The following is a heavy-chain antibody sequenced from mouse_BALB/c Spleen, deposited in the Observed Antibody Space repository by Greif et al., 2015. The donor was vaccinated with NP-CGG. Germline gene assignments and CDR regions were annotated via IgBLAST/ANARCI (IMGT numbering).Heavy chain of an antibody. D-gene: IGHD2-3*01. Sequence: EVQLVESGGGLVKPGGSLKLSCAASGFTFSSYTMSWVRQTPEKRLEWVATISSGGSYTYYPDSVKGRFTISRDNAKNTLYLQMSSLKSEDTAMYYCTRDLYDGYYYAMDYWGQGTSVTVSS. CDR3: TRDLYDGYYYAMDY. J-gene: IGHJ4*01. CDR2: ISSGGSYT. CDR1: GFTFSSYT. V-gene: IGHV5-6-4*01.